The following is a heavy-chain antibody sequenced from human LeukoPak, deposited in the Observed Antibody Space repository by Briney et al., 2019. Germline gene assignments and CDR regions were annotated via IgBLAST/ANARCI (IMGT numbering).Heavy chain of an antibody. J-gene: IGHJ4*02. CDR1: GGSFSGYY. CDR2: INHSGST. Sequence: SETLSLTCAVYGGSFSGYYWSWIRQPPGKGLEWIGEINHSGSTNYNPPLKSRVTILVDTSKNQFSLKLSSVTAADTAVYYCARGSIVGAYFEFWGQGTLVTVSS. D-gene: IGHD1-26*01. CDR3: ARGSIVGAYFEF. V-gene: IGHV4-34*01.